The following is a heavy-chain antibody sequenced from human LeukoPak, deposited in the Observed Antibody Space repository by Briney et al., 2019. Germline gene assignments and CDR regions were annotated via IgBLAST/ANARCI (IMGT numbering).Heavy chain of an antibody. CDR3: ARMNWVHYYYYYMDV. Sequence: GGSLRLSCAASEFSVGSNYMTWVRQAPGKGLEWVSLIYSGGSTYYADSVKGRFTISRDNSKNTLYLQMNSLRAEDTAVYYCARMNWVHYYYYYMDVWGKGTTVTVSS. CDR2: IYSGGST. V-gene: IGHV3-66*01. CDR1: EFSVGSNY. D-gene: IGHD3-16*01. J-gene: IGHJ6*03.